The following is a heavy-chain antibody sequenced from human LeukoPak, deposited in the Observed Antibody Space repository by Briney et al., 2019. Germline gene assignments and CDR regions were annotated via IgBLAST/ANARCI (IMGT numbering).Heavy chain of an antibody. Sequence: GGSLRLSCAASGFTFSSYAMSWVRQAPGKGLEWVSSISSSSSYIYYADSVKGRFTISRDNAKNSLYLQMNSLRAEDTAVYYCARAPSADGSSWYDPEGYYYYYYMDVWGKGTTVTVSS. CDR3: ARAPSADGSSWYDPEGYYYYYYMDV. J-gene: IGHJ6*03. CDR2: ISSSSSYI. V-gene: IGHV3-21*01. CDR1: GFTFSSYA. D-gene: IGHD6-13*01.